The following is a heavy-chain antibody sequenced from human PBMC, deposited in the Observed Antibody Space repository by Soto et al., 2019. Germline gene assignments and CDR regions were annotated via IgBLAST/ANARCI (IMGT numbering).Heavy chain of an antibody. D-gene: IGHD5-18*01. V-gene: IGHV1-69*06. CDR3: ARVGSRDAYNYVLDQ. CDR2: VISASGSV. J-gene: IGHJ1*01. CDR1: GRIFSSLP. Sequence: QVQVVQSGAEVKKPGSSVKISCKASGRIFSSLPTSWVRQVPGQGLEWMGVVISASGSVTYAPKFQGRVTMTAVNSAGIGYMELTSLTSEDTAIYYCARVGSRDAYNYVLDQWGPGTMVTVSS.